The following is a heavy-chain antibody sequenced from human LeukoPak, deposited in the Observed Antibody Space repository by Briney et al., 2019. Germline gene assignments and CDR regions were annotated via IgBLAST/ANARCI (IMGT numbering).Heavy chain of an antibody. CDR3: ARVKTRRLQLNWPMLNWFDP. CDR1: GGSISSSSYY. Sequence: SETLSLTCTVSGGSISSSSYYWGWIRQPPGKGLEWIGSIYYSGSTYYNPSLKSRVTISVDTSKNQFSLKLSSVTAADTAVYYCARVKTRRLQLNWPMLNWFDPWGQGTLVTVSS. D-gene: IGHD1-1*01. J-gene: IGHJ5*02. V-gene: IGHV4-39*07. CDR2: IYYSGST.